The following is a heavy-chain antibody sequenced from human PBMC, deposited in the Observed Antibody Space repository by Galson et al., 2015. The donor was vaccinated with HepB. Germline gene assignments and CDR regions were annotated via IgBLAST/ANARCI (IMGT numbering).Heavy chain of an antibody. CDR2: ISYDGSNK. CDR3: AKDPYLYSALAGTMAGFDY. Sequence: SLRLSCAASGFTFSNYGMHWVRQAPGKGPEWVAVISYDGSNKYYADSVTGRFTISRDNSKNTLYLQMNSLRAEDTALYYCAKDPYLYSALAGTMAGFDYWGQGTLVTVSS. D-gene: IGHD6-19*01. V-gene: IGHV3-30*18. J-gene: IGHJ4*02. CDR1: GFTFSNYG.